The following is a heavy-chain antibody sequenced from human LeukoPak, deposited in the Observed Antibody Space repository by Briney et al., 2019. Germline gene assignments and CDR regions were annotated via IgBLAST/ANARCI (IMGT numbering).Heavy chain of an antibody. CDR1: VFTLSSYA. D-gene: IGHD1-26*01. CDR2: ISGSGGST. Sequence: PRGSLSLSRAASVFTLSSYAMSWVRQAPGQGLEWVSAISGSGGSTYSADSVHGRFTISRDNSKHTLYLQMNSLRAEATSVYYCAKGGRVGATIGDAFDIWGQGTMVTVSS. J-gene: IGHJ3*02. V-gene: IGHV3-23*01. CDR3: AKGGRVGATIGDAFDI.